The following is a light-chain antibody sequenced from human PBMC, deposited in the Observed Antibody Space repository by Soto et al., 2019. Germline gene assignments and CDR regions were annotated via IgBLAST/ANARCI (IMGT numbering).Light chain of an antibody. V-gene: IGLV2-14*03. J-gene: IGLJ3*02. Sequence: QSALTQPASVSGSPGQSITISCAGTSNDVGAYNYVSWYQHHPGKAPKLIIYDVLNRPSGVSNRCSGSKSGNTAALTISGLQAEDESDFYCSSYTSKSTVVFGGGTKLTVL. CDR1: SNDVGAYNY. CDR3: SSYTSKSTVV. CDR2: DVL.